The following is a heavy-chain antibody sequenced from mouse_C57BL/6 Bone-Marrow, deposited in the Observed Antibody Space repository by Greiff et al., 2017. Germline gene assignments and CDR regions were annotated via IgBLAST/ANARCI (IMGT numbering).Heavy chain of an antibody. CDR2: INPGSGGT. CDR3: ARGGDWAPFDY. V-gene: IGHV1-54*01. Sequence: VQLQQSGAELVRPGTSVEVSCKASGYAFTNYLIEWVKQRPGQGLEWIGVINPGSGGTNYNEKFKGKATLTADKSSSTAYMQLSSLTSEDSAVYFCARGGDWAPFDYWGQGTTLTVSS. CDR1: GYAFTNYL. J-gene: IGHJ2*01. D-gene: IGHD4-1*01.